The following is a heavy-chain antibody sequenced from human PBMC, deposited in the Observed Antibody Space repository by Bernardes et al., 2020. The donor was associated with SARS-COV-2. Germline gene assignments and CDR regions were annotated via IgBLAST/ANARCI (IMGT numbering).Heavy chain of an antibody. CDR3: ARYHVLRYFDWLAGKENWFDP. D-gene: IGHD3-9*01. Sequence: SATLSLTCTVSGGSISSSSYYWGWIRQPPGKGLEWIGSIYYSGSTYYNPSLKSRVTISVDTSKNQFSLKLSSVTAADTAVYYCARYHVLRYFDWLAGKENWFDPWGQGTLVTVSS. J-gene: IGHJ5*02. V-gene: IGHV4-39*01. CDR1: GGSISSSSYY. CDR2: IYYSGST.